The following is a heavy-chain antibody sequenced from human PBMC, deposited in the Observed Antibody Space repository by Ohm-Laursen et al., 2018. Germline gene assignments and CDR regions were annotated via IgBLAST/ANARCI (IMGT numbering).Heavy chain of an antibody. CDR1: GFTFDDYA. J-gene: IGHJ3*02. V-gene: IGHV3-9*01. D-gene: IGHD1-26*01. Sequence: SLRLSCTASGFTFDDYAMHWVRQAPGKGLEWVSGISWNSGSIGYADSVKGRFTISRDNAKNSLYLQMNSLRAEDTALYYCAKDRVGATRGAFDIWGQGTMVTVSS. CDR3: AKDRVGATRGAFDI. CDR2: ISWNSGSI.